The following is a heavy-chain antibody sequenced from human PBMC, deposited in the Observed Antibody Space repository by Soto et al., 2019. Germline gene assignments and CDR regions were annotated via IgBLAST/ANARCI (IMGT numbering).Heavy chain of an antibody. CDR3: ARDRLGDGYNDY. D-gene: IGHD5-12*01. CDR2: TYYRSKWYN. Sequence: SQTLSLTCAISGDSVSSNSAAWICIIRSPSRGLEWLGRTYYRSKWYNNYAVSVKSRITINPDTSKNQFSLQLNSVTPEDTAVYYCARDRLGDGYNDYWGQGTLVTVSS. CDR1: GDSVSSNSAA. V-gene: IGHV6-1*01. J-gene: IGHJ4*02.